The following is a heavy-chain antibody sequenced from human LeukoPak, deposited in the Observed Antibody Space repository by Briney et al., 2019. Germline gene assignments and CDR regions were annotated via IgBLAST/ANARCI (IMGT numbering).Heavy chain of an antibody. D-gene: IGHD1-26*01. Sequence: PSGTLSLTCAVYGGSFSDYSWSWIRQPPGKGLEWIGEIKYSGSNNYNPSLKSRVTISVDTSKNQFSLKLSSVIAADTAVYYCARAPGGSYSHYLKYFQHWGQGTLVTVSS. CDR2: IKYSGSN. V-gene: IGHV4-34*01. J-gene: IGHJ1*01. CDR3: ARAPGGSYSHYLKYFQH. CDR1: GGSFSDYS.